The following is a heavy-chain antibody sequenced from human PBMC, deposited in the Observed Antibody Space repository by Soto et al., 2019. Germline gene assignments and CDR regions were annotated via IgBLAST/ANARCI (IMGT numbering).Heavy chain of an antibody. Sequence: SVKVSCKASGFTFTSSAVQWVRQARGQRLEWIGWIVVGSGNTNYAQKFQERVTITRDMSTSKAYMELSSLRSEDTAVYYCAADYSSGWYHPYYYYYGMDVWGQGTTVTVSS. D-gene: IGHD6-19*01. J-gene: IGHJ6*02. CDR1: GFTFTSSA. V-gene: IGHV1-58*01. CDR2: IVVGSGNT. CDR3: AADYSSGWYHPYYYYYGMDV.